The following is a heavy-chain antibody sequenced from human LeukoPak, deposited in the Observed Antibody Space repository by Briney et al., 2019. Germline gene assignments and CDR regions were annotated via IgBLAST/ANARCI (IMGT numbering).Heavy chain of an antibody. D-gene: IGHD1-1*01. CDR1: GFTFSTYA. J-gene: IGHJ4*02. CDR3: ARDGPGTDFDY. CDR2: IKQDGSEK. V-gene: IGHV3-7*01. Sequence: GGSLRLSCAASGFTFSTYAMSWVRQAPGKGLEWVANIKQDGSEKYYVDSVKGRFTISRDNAKNSLYLQMNGLRAEDTAVYYCARDGPGTDFDYWGQGTLVTVSS.